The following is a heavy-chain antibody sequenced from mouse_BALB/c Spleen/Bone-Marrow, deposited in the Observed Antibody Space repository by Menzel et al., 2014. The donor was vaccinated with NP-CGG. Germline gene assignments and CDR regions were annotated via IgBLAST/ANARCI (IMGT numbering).Heavy chain of an antibody. CDR2: IRNKANGYTT. V-gene: IGHV7-3*02. CDR1: GFTFTDYY. J-gene: IGHJ1*01. CDR3: ARDRNYGSSWYFDV. D-gene: IGHD1-1*01. Sequence: EVKLVESGGGLVQPGGSLRLSCATSGFTFTDYYMSWVRQPPGEALEWLGFIRNKANGYTTEYSASVKGRFTISRDNSQSILYLQMNTLRAEDSATYYCARDRNYGSSWYFDVWGAGTTVTVSS.